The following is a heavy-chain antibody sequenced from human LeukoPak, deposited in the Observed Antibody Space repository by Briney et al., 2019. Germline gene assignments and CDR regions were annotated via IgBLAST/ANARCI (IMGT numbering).Heavy chain of an antibody. CDR3: ARDRYYYDSSGYTFDY. D-gene: IGHD3-22*01. CDR2: INPNSGGT. V-gene: IGHV1-2*02. J-gene: IGHJ4*02. Sequence: ASVKVSCKASGYTFTRCFMHWVRQAPGQGLEWMGWINPNSGGTNYAQKFQGRVTMTRDTTISTAYMELSRLRSDDTAVYYCARDRYYYDSSGYTFDYWGQGTLVTVSS. CDR1: GYTFTRCF.